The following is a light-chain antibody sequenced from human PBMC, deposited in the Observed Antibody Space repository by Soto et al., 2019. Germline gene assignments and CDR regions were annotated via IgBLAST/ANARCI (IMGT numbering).Light chain of an antibody. CDR2: WAS. CDR3: QQYLHTPRT. CDR1: QGLLYSLDNKSY. V-gene: IGKV4-1*01. Sequence: DAVMTQSPESLAASVVERATMRCKSSQGLLYSLDNKSYLAWYQQKPGQPPKLLIYWASTRASGVPDRFSGSGSGTDFTLTINSLQAEDVAVYYCQQYLHTPRTFGQGTKVEIK. J-gene: IGKJ1*01.